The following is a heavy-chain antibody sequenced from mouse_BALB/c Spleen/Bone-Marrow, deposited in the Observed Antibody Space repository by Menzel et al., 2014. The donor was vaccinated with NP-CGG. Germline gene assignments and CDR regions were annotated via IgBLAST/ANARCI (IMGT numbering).Heavy chain of an antibody. CDR3: ASLHYYGFFAY. V-gene: IGHV4-1*02. CDR1: GFDFSRYW. D-gene: IGHD1-2*01. CDR2: INPDSSTI. J-gene: IGHJ3*01. Sequence: VQLQQSGGGLVQLGGSLKLSCAASGFDFSRYWMSWVRQAPGKGLEWIGEINPDSSTINYTPSLKDKFIISRDNAKNTLYLQMSKVRSEDTALYYCASLHYYGFFAYWGQGTLVTVSA.